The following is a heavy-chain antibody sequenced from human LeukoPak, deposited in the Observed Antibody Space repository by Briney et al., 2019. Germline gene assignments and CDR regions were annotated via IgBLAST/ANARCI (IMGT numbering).Heavy chain of an antibody. J-gene: IGHJ4*02. Sequence: GGSLRLSCAASGFTFSSYSMNWVRQAPGKGLEWVSYISSSSSTIYYADSVKGRFTISRDNAKNSLYLQMNSLRAEDTAVYYCLAMVRGVTNDYWGQGTLVTVSS. CDR3: LAMVRGVTNDY. CDR2: ISSSSSTI. V-gene: IGHV3-48*04. CDR1: GFTFSSYS. D-gene: IGHD3-10*01.